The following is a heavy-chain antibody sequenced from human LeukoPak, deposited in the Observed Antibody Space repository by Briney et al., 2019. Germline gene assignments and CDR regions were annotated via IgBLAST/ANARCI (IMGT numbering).Heavy chain of an antibody. CDR3: ARPQGFQLLDFEY. CDR2: ISTGGTT. CDR1: GGSISSYY. Sequence: SETLSLTCAVSGGSISSYYWSWIRQPAGKGLEWIGRISTGGTTNYNPSLTSRITMSVDTSKNQFSLNLTSVTAADTAVYYCARPQGFQLLDFEYWGQGTLVTVSS. V-gene: IGHV4-4*07. D-gene: IGHD2-2*01. J-gene: IGHJ4*02.